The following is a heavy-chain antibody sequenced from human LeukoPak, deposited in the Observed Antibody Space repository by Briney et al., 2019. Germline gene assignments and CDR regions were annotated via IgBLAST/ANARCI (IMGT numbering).Heavy chain of an antibody. D-gene: IGHD3-22*01. CDR1: GGSINSYY. V-gene: IGHV4-59*01. Sequence: SETLSLTCTVSGGSINSYYWSWIRQPPGKGLELIGYIYYSGNTNYNPPLKSRVTISVDTSKNKFSLKLSSVTAADTAVYYCARRLGGSGYLDYWGQGILVTVSS. J-gene: IGHJ4*02. CDR2: IYYSGNT. CDR3: ARRLGGSGYLDY.